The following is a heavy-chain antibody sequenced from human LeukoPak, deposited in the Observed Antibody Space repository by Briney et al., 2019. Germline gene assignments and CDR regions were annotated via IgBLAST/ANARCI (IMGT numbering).Heavy chain of an antibody. D-gene: IGHD3-22*01. CDR2: ISSSGGST. V-gene: IGHV3-23*01. CDR1: GFTFSSRA. Sequence: GGSLRLSCAASGFTFSSRAMSWVRQAPGKGLEWVSSISSSGGSTYYADSVKGRFTISRDNSKNTLYLQMNSLRGEDTAVYYCARGYYDSSFDYWGQGTLVTVSS. J-gene: IGHJ4*02. CDR3: ARGYYDSSFDY.